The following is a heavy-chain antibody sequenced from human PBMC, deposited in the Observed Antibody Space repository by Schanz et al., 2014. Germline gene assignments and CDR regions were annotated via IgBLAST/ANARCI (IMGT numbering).Heavy chain of an antibody. CDR3: TTYCDGGCAIDN. D-gene: IGHD6-19*01. V-gene: IGHV3-15*01. J-gene: IGHJ4*02. Sequence: EVQLVESGGGLVKPGGSLRLSCAASGFTFSDAWMTWVRQAPGKGLEWVGRIKSKTDGGTTDYAAPVKGRFTISRDDSKNTLFLQMNSLKTEDPAVYYCTTYCDGGCAIDNRGQGALVTVSS. CDR1: GFTFSDAW. CDR2: IKSKTDGGTT.